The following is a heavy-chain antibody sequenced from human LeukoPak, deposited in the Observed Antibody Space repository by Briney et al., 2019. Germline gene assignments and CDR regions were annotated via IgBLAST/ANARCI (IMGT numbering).Heavy chain of an antibody. Sequence: PGGSLRLSCAASGFTFDDYAMHWVRQAPGKGLEWVSGISWNSGSIGYADSEKGRFTISRDNAKNSLYLQMNSLRAEDTALYYCAKARDSSGYWAVDAFDIWGQGTMVTVSS. CDR1: GFTFDDYA. V-gene: IGHV3-9*01. CDR3: AKARDSSGYWAVDAFDI. D-gene: IGHD3-22*01. J-gene: IGHJ3*02. CDR2: ISWNSGSI.